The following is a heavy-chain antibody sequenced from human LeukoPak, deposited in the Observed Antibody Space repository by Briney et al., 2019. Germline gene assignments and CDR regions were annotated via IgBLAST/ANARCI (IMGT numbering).Heavy chain of an antibody. Sequence: GGSLRLSCAASGFTFSSYAMSWVRQAPGKGLEWVSSISGSSGRTYYADSVKGRLTISTDNTKNTLYLQMNSLRAEDTAVYYCAKGGSGMDWGQGTLVTVSS. D-gene: IGHD3-10*01. V-gene: IGHV3-23*01. J-gene: IGHJ4*02. CDR3: AKGGSGMD. CDR1: GFTFSSYA. CDR2: ISGSSGRT.